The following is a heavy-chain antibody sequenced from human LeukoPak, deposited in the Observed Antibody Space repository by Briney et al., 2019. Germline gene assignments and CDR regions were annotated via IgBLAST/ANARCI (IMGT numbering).Heavy chain of an antibody. J-gene: IGHJ5*02. D-gene: IGHD1-26*01. CDR3: ARGVGAPSP. CDR1: GYTFTNYD. V-gene: IGHV1-8*01. Sequence: ASVRVSCKASGYTFTNYDINWVRQASGQGLEWMGWMNPNSGNTGSAQKFQGRVTMTSNTSISTAYMELSSLRSEDTAVYYCARGVGAPSPWGQGTLVTVSS. CDR2: MNPNSGNT.